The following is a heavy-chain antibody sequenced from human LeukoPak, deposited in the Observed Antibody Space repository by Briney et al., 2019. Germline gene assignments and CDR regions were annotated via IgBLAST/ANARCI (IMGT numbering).Heavy chain of an antibody. CDR1: GFTFSSYA. CDR3: AKDQTGYSSSWYGWASDY. CDR2: ISGSGGST. Sequence: GGSLRLSCAASGFTFSSYAMSWVRQAPGKGLEWVSAISGSGGSTYYADSVKGRFTISRDNSKNTLYLQMNSLRAEDTAVYYCAKDQTGYSSSWYGWASDYWGQGTLVTVSS. J-gene: IGHJ4*02. D-gene: IGHD6-13*01. V-gene: IGHV3-23*01.